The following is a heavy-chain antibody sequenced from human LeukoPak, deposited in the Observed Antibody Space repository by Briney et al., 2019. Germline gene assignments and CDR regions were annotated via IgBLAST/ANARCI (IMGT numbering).Heavy chain of an antibody. V-gene: IGHV1-2*02. Sequence: ASVTVSCKASGYIFTGYYIHWVRQAPGQGLEWMGWINPHSGGTNYAQKFQGRVTMTRDTSISTAYMELSRLRSDDTAVYYCARDRDYYDSIGYYYEGGSLDYWGQGTLVTVSS. CDR2: INPHSGGT. J-gene: IGHJ4*02. CDR3: ARDRDYYDSIGYYYEGGSLDY. CDR1: GYIFTGYY. D-gene: IGHD3-22*01.